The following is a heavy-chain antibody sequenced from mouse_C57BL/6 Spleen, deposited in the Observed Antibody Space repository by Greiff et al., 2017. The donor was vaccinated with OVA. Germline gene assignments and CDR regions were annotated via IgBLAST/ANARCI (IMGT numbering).Heavy chain of an antibody. CDR3: AENWVSYCAMDY. V-gene: IGHV5-17*01. J-gene: IGHJ4*01. Sequence: EVKLQESGGGLVKPGGSLKLSCAASGFTFSDYGMHWVRQAPEKGLEWVAYISSGSSTIYYADTVKGRFTISRDNAKNTLFQQMTSMRSEDTAMYYCAENWVSYCAMDYWGQGTSVTVSS. CDR2: ISSGSSTI. D-gene: IGHD4-1*01. CDR1: GFTFSDYG.